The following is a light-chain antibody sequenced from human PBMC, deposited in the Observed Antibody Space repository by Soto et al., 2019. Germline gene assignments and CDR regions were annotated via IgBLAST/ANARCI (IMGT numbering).Light chain of an antibody. Sequence: TQSPSTLSASVGDRVTVSCRASQSINNIYFAWYQQKPGQAPRLLIYGTSSRATGIPDRFSGSGSGADSTLTISRLEPEDFAVYYCQQYGNSPITFGQGTRLEIK. J-gene: IGKJ5*01. CDR2: GTS. CDR3: QQYGNSPIT. CDR1: QSINNIY. V-gene: IGKV3-20*01.